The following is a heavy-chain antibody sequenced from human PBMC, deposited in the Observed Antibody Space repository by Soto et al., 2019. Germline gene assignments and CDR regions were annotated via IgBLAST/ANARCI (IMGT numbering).Heavy chain of an antibody. J-gene: IGHJ3*02. CDR2: IIPIFGTA. V-gene: IGHV1-69*12. Sequence: QVQLVQSGAEVKKPGSSVKVSCKASGGTFSSYAISWVRQAPGQGLEWMGGIIPIFGTANYAQKFQGRVTITADEPTSTAYMELNSLRSEDTAVYYCARIRNPSVPVDAFDIWVQGTMVTVSS. CDR3: ARIRNPSVPVDAFDI. CDR1: GGTFSSYA.